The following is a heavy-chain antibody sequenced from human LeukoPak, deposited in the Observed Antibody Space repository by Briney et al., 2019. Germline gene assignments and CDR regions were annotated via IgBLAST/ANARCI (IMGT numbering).Heavy chain of an antibody. Sequence: PGRSLRLSCAASGFTFSNYWMHWVRQAPGKGLVWVSRINRDGSSTDYLDSVKGRFTISRDDARNTLYLQMNSLRAEDTAVYYCARVPYVFDLWGQGTMVTVSS. J-gene: IGHJ3*01. V-gene: IGHV3-74*01. CDR2: INRDGSST. CDR3: ARVPYVFDL. CDR1: GFTFSNYW.